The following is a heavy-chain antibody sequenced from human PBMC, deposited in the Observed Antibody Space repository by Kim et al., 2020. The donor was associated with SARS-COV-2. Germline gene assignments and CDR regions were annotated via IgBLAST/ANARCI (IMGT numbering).Heavy chain of an antibody. V-gene: IGHV4-34*01. CDR3: ASQYYDFWSGYYKYAFDI. J-gene: IGHJ3*02. Sequence: KSRVTISVDTSKNQFSLKLSSVTAADTAVYYCASQYYDFWSGYYKYAFDIWGQGTMVTVSS. D-gene: IGHD3-3*01.